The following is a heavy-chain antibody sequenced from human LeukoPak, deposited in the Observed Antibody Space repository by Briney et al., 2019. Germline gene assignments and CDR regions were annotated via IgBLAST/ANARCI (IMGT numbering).Heavy chain of an antibody. CDR3: AKAGYDFWSGYFTAYWFDP. V-gene: IGHV3-23*01. CDR2: ISGSGGST. CDR1: GFTFSSYA. Sequence: GGSPRLSCAASGFTFSSYAMSWVRQAPGKGLEWVSAISGSGGSTYYADSVKGRFTISRDNSKNTLYLQMNSLRAEDTAVYYCAKAGYDFWSGYFTAYWFDPWGQGTLVTVSS. J-gene: IGHJ5*02. D-gene: IGHD3-3*01.